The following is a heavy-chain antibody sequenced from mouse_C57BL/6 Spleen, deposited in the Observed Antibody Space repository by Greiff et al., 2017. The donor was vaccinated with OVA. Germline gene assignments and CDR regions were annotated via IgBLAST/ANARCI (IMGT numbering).Heavy chain of an antibody. J-gene: IGHJ2*01. V-gene: IGHV1-22*01. D-gene: IGHD1-1*01. CDR1: GYTFTDYN. Sequence: EVQLQESGPELVKPGASVKMSCKASGYTFTDYNMHWVKQSHGKSLEWIGYINPNNGGTSYNQKFKGKATLTVNKSSSTAYMELRSLTSEDSAVYYCASDYYGSSYFDYWGQGTTLTVSS. CDR2: INPNNGGT. CDR3: ASDYYGSSYFDY.